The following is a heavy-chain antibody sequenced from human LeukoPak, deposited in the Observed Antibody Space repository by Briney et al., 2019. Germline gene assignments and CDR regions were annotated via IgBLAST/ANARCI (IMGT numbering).Heavy chain of an antibody. CDR3: ARGGDYREAAFDI. J-gene: IGHJ3*02. V-gene: IGHV3-21*01. D-gene: IGHD2-21*02. Sequence: AGGSLRLSCAASGFTFSSYSMNWVRQAPGKGLEWVSSISSSSSYIYYADSVKGRFTISRDNAKNSLYLQMNSLRAEDTAVYYCARGGDYREAAFDIWGQGTMVTVSS. CDR1: GFTFSSYS. CDR2: ISSSSSYI.